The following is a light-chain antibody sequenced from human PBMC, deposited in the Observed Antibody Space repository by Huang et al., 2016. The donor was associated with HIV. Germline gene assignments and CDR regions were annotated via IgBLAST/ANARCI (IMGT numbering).Light chain of an antibody. Sequence: AIRMTQSPSSLSASTGDRVTITCRASQGISSYLAWFQQKPGKAPKLLIYRASTLQSGVPSRFSGSGSGTDFTLTISCLQSEDFATYYCQQYYSYPRTFGQGTKVEIK. CDR1: QGISSY. CDR3: QQYYSYPRT. V-gene: IGKV1-8*01. J-gene: IGKJ1*01. CDR2: RAS.